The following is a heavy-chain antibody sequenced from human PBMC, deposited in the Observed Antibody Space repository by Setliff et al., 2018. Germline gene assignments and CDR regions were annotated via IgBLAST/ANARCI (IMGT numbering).Heavy chain of an antibody. J-gene: IGHJ3*01. Sequence: SGPTLVNPTHTLTLTCTFFGFSFSTSGVNVGWIRQPPGKALEWLALIYGDDDKRYRPSLKTRLTVTKDSCKNQVVLTLTNMVPGDTGKYGCVHRGVLNGLDLWGQGTMVTVSS. CDR2: IYGDDDK. V-gene: IGHV2-5*02. CDR3: VHRGVLNGLDL. CDR1: GFSFSTSGVN. D-gene: IGHD2-2*03.